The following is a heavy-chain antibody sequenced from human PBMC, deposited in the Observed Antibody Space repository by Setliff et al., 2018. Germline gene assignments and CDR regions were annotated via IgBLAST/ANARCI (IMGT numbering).Heavy chain of an antibody. CDR3: ARGGHIRYDYYYMDV. V-gene: IGHV1-18*04. Sequence: ASVKVSCKASGYTFTDFGINWVRQAPGQGLEWVGWISPYSGNTYSAQRFQGRVTLTTDTSTSTAYMDVRSLTSDDTALYYCARGGHIRYDYYYMDVWGKGTTVTVSS. CDR2: ISPYSGNT. CDR1: GYTFTDFG. J-gene: IGHJ6*03. D-gene: IGHD5-18*01.